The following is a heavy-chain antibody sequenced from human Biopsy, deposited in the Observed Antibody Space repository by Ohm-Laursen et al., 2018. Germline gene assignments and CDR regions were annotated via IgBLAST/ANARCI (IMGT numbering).Heavy chain of an antibody. D-gene: IGHD2-8*01. CDR1: RDSISNYY. V-gene: IGHV4-59*13. CDR3: ALGGVLGSQMVYAKSGMDV. Sequence: GTLSLTCTVSRDSISNYYWTWIRQSPGKGLEWIGYIYYTGSTNYNPSVKSRVTISVDTSKNQFSLKLNSVTAADTAVYFCALGGVLGSQMVYAKSGMDVWGQGTTVTVSS. J-gene: IGHJ6*01. CDR2: IYYTGST.